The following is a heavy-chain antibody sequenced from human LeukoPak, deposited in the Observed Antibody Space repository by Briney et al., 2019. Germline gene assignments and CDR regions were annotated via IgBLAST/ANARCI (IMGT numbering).Heavy chain of an antibody. CDR2: IYSGGST. CDR3: ARKHYYDSSGFFPPMDY. V-gene: IGHV3-66*01. J-gene: IGHJ4*02. Sequence: GGSLRLPCAASGFTVSSNSMSWVRQAPGKGLEWVSVIYSGGSTFYADSVKGRFTISRDNSKNTLYLQMNSLRAEDTAVYYCARKHYYDSSGFFPPMDYWGQGTLVTVSP. D-gene: IGHD3-22*01. CDR1: GFTVSSNS.